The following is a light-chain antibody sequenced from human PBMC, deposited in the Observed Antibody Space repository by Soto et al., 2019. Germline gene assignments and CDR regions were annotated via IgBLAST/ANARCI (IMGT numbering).Light chain of an antibody. CDR1: QSVSGT. Sequence: EIVMTQSPATLSVSPGERATLSCRASQSVSGTLAWYQQKPGQPPRLLFYGASTRATGIPARFSGSGSGTEFTLTISSLQSEDFAVYYCQPYSSWPPTWTFGQGTKV. CDR2: GAS. J-gene: IGKJ1*01. CDR3: QPYSSWPPTWT. V-gene: IGKV3-15*01.